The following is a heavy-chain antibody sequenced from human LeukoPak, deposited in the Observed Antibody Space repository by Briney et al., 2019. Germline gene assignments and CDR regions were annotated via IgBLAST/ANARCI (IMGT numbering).Heavy chain of an antibody. CDR3: ARGYTVTTRAFPFDY. D-gene: IGHD4-17*01. V-gene: IGHV4-59*01. J-gene: IGHJ4*02. CDR2: IYYSGST. Sequence: KSSETLSLTCTVSGGSISSYYWSWIRQPPGKGLEWIGYIYYSGSTNYNPSLKSRVTISVDTSKNQFSLKLSSVTAADTAVYYCARGYTVTTRAFPFDYWGQGTLVTVSS. CDR1: GGSISSYY.